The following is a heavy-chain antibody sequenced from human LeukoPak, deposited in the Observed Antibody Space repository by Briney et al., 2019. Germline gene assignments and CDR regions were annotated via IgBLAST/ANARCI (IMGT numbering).Heavy chain of an antibody. J-gene: IGHJ4*02. V-gene: IGHV4-4*02. D-gene: IGHD5-18*01. CDR2: IYHSGST. CDR1: GGSISSSNW. Sequence: SETLSLTCAVSGGSISSSNWWSWVRQPPGKGLEWIGEIYHSGSTNYNPSLKSRVTISVDTSKNQFSLKLSSVTAADTAVYYCAREGRVVDTALEVLFDYWGQGTLVTVSS. CDR3: AREGRVVDTALEVLFDY.